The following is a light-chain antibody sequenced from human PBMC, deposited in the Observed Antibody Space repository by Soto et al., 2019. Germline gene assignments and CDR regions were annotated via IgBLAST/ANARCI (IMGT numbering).Light chain of an antibody. CDR2: GAS. CDR1: QSVSSN. V-gene: IGKV3-15*01. J-gene: IGKJ1*01. CDR3: QQYDNWPWT. Sequence: EIMMTQSPATLSVSPGEGATLSCRASQSVSSNLAWYQQKPGQSPRLLIYGASTRATGIPARFSGSGSGTDFTVTISSLQSGDFAVYYCQQYDNWPWTFGQGTKVEIK.